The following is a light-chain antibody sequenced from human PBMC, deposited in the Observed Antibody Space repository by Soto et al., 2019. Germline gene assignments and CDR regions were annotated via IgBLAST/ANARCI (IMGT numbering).Light chain of an antibody. CDR1: QSLSGGF. Sequence: EIVLTQSPGTLSLSPGDRATLSCRASQSLSGGFLAWFQQKPRQPPRLLIYSASNRATGIPDRFSGSGSGTDFTLTISRLEPEDFVVYYCQKNSSVPITFGQGTRLEIK. CDR2: SAS. V-gene: IGKV3-20*01. J-gene: IGKJ5*01. CDR3: QKNSSVPIT.